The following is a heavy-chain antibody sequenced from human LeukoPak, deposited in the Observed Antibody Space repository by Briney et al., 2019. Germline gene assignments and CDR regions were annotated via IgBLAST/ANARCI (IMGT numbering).Heavy chain of an antibody. CDR1: AFXVTSNY. CDR3: TRDSGGDTNGYPSR. D-gene: IGHD2-8*01. CDR2: FYKDGST. V-gene: IGHV3-66*01. J-gene: IGHJ4*02. Sequence: GGSLRLSCGTSAFXVTSNYISWVRQAPGKGLEWVSVFYKDGSTYHADSVKGRSTISRDNAKNTVNLHMNTLRVEDTGLYYCTRDSGGDTNGYPSRWGQGTLVTVSS.